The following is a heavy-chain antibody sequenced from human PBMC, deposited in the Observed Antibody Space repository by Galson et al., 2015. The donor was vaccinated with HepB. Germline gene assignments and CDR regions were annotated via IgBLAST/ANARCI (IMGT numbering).Heavy chain of an antibody. D-gene: IGHD3-10*01. Sequence: QSGAEVKKPGESLRISCKGSGYSFTSYWISWVRQMPGKGLERMGRIDPSDSYTNYSPSFQGHVTISADKPISTAYLQWSSLKASDTAMYYCARMVRGVIITHNYWGQGTLVTVSS. J-gene: IGHJ4*02. V-gene: IGHV5-10-1*01. CDR2: IDPSDSYT. CDR3: ARMVRGVIITHNY. CDR1: GYSFTSYW.